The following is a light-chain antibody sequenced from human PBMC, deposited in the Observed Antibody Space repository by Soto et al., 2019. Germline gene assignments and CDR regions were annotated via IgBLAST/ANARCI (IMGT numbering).Light chain of an antibody. V-gene: IGLV1-36*01. J-gene: IGLJ7*01. CDR3: ASWDDSLNGPV. CDR2: YND. CDR1: SSNIGKNV. Sequence: QAVVTQPPSLSEAPRQRVTISCSGSSSNIGKNVVTWYQQLPGQAPKLLIYYNDLLPSGVSDRFSGSKSGTSASLAISGLQSEDEADYYCASWDDSLNGPVFGGGTQLTVL.